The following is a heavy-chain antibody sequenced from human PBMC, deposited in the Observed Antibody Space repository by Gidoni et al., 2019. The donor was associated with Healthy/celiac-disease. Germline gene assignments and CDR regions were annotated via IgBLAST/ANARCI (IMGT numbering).Heavy chain of an antibody. D-gene: IGHD2-15*01. CDR1: GFPFDDYG. J-gene: IGHJ3*02. V-gene: IGHV3-20*04. Sequence: EVQLVESGGGVVRPGGSLSLSCAASGFPFDDYGMSWVRQAPGKGRGWVSGINWNGGSTGYADSVKGRFTISRDNAKNSLYLQMNSLRAEDTALYYCARGLGVDYAFDIWGQGTMVTVSS. CDR2: INWNGGST. CDR3: ARGLGVDYAFDI.